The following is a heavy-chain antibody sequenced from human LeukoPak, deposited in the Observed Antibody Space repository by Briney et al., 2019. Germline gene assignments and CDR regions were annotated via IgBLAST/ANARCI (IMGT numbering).Heavy chain of an antibody. CDR2: ISAYNGNT. CDR3: ARDPQWNTNYYDSSGYYDY. CDR1: GYTFTSYG. D-gene: IGHD3-22*01. V-gene: IGHV1-18*01. J-gene: IGHJ4*02. Sequence: GASVKVSCKASGYTFTSYGISWVRQAPGQGLEWMGWISAYNGNTNYAQKLQGRVTMTTDTSTSTAYMELRSLRSDDTAVYYCARDPQWNTNYYDSSGYYDYWGQGTLVTVSS.